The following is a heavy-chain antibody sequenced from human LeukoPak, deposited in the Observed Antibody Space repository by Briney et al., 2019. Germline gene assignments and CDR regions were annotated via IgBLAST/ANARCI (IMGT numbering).Heavy chain of an antibody. CDR1: GGSFSGYY. Sequence: SETLSLTCAVYGGSFSGYYWSWIRQPPGKGLEWIGEINHSGSTNYNPSLKSRVTISVDTSKNQFSLKLSSVTAADTAVYYCATSARYAARDAFEIWGQGTMVTVSS. CDR2: INHSGST. J-gene: IGHJ3*02. CDR3: ATSARYAARDAFEI. V-gene: IGHV4-34*01. D-gene: IGHD2-8*01.